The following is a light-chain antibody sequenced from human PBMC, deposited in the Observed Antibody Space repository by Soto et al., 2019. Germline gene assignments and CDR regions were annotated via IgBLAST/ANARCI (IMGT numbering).Light chain of an antibody. Sequence: DIVMTQSPLSLPVTPGEPASISCRYSQSLLHSNGYNYLDWYLQKPGQSPQLLIYLGSSRASGVPDRFSGSGSGTDFTLKISRVEAEDVGVYYCMEALQSPLTFGGGTKVEIK. V-gene: IGKV2-28*01. CDR1: QSLLHSNGYNY. CDR3: MEALQSPLT. J-gene: IGKJ4*01. CDR2: LGS.